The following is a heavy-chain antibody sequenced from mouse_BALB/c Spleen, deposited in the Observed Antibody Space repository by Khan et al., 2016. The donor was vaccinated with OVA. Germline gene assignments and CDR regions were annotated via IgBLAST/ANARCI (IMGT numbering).Heavy chain of an antibody. D-gene: IGHD2-3*01. Sequence: QVQLKESGPGLVAPSQSLSITCTVSGFSLTTYGVHWVRQPPGKGLEWLGVIWAGGDTHYNSALMSILSISNDKSNSQVSLKMNMRQTDYTAMYYWSRFYDGYYYTVDYWGQGTSVTVSS. CDR2: IWAGGDT. J-gene: IGHJ4*01. CDR3: SRFYDGYYYTVDY. CDR1: GFSLTTYG. V-gene: IGHV2-9*02.